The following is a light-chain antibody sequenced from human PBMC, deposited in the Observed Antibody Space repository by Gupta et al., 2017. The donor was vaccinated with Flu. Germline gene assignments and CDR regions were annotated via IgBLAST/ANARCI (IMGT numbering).Light chain of an antibody. Sequence: TLSVSPGERATLSCRASQSVSSNLAWYQQKPGQAPRLLIYGASTRATGIPARFSGSGSGTEFTFTISSLQSEDFAVYYCQQYNNWPPITFGQGTRLEIK. V-gene: IGKV3-15*01. CDR3: QQYNNWPPIT. CDR1: QSVSSN. CDR2: GAS. J-gene: IGKJ5*01.